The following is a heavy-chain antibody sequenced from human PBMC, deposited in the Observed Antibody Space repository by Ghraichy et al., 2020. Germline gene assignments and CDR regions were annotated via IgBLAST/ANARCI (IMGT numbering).Heavy chain of an antibody. CDR2: INHSGST. J-gene: IGHJ4*02. CDR3: ARVGQQWLVRKDYFDY. Sequence: SETLSLTCAVYGGSFSGYYWSWIRQPPGKGLEWIGEINHSGSTNYNPSLKSRVTISVDMSKNQFSLKLSSVTAADTAVYYCARVGQQWLVRKDYFDYWGQGTLVTVSS. D-gene: IGHD6-19*01. CDR1: GGSFSGYY. V-gene: IGHV4-34*01.